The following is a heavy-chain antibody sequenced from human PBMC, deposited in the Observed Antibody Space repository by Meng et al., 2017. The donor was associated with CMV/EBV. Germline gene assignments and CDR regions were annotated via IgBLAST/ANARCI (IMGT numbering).Heavy chain of an antibody. V-gene: IGHV3-30-3*01. CDR3: ARVHHEYQLLFAWCDP. D-gene: IGHD2-2*01. Sequence: GESLKISCAASGFTFSSYSIHWVRQAPGKGLEWVALISYDGSNKYYADSVKGRFTISRDNSKNTLYLQMNSLGAEDTAVYYCARVHHEYQLLFAWCDPWGQGTLVTVSS. CDR1: GFTFSSYS. CDR2: ISYDGSNK. J-gene: IGHJ5*02.